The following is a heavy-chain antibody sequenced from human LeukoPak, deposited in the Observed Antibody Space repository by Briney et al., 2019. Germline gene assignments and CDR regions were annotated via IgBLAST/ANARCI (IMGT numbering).Heavy chain of an antibody. CDR2: ISWNSGSI. V-gene: IGHV3-9*01. D-gene: IGHD1-26*01. Sequence: PGGSLRLSCATSGFTFDDYPMHWVRPAPGKGLEWASTISWNSGSIGYADSVKGRFTISRDNAKNSVYLQMNSLRAEDTALYYCAKDSGSYDFDYWGQGTLVTVSS. J-gene: IGHJ4*02. CDR3: AKDSGSYDFDY. CDR1: GFTFDDYP.